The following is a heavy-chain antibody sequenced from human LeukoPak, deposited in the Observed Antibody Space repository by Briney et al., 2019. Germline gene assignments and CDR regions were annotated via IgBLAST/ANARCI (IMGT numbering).Heavy chain of an antibody. CDR3: ARDSSGWTSNDY. V-gene: IGHV3-11*06. J-gene: IGHJ4*02. Sequence: GGSLRPSCAASGFTFSDYYMSWIRQAPGKGLEWVSYISSSSSYTNYADSVKGRFTISRDNAKNSLYLQMNSLRAEDTAVYYCARDSSGWTSNDYWGQGTLVTVSS. D-gene: IGHD6-19*01. CDR2: ISSSSSYT. CDR1: GFTFSDYY.